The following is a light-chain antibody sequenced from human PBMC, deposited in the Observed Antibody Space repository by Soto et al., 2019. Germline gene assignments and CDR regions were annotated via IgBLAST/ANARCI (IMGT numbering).Light chain of an antibody. Sequence: EIVLTQSPGTLSSSPGERATLSCRASQSVTNSYLAWYQQKPGQAPRLLMYGASSRATGIPDRFSGSGSGTDFTLTISTLEPEDFAVYYCQQYVSSPQTFGQGTKVEI. CDR1: QSVTNSY. CDR3: QQYVSSPQT. V-gene: IGKV3-20*01. J-gene: IGKJ1*01. CDR2: GAS.